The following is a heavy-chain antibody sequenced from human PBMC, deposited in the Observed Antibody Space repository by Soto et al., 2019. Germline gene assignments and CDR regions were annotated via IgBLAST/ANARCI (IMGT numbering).Heavy chain of an antibody. Sequence: GESLKISCNGSGYSFTSYWIGWVRQMPGKGLEWMGIIYPGDSDTRYSPSFQGQVTISADKSISTAYLQWSSLKASDTAMYYCARHKYRRSGSYRPAGGMDVWGQGTMVTVSS. V-gene: IGHV5-51*01. CDR2: IYPGDSDT. CDR1: GYSFTSYW. CDR3: ARHKYRRSGSYRPAGGMDV. D-gene: IGHD3-10*01. J-gene: IGHJ6*02.